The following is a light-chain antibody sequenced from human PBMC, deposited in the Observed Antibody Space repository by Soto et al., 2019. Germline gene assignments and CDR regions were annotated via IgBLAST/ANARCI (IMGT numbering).Light chain of an antibody. CDR2: GAS. V-gene: IGKV3-15*01. CDR3: QHYNNWPRT. Sequence: EIVMPQYPTPLSVSPGERSTLSCRASQSVSSNLAWYQQKPGQAPRLLIYGASTRATGIPARFSGSGSGTEFTLTISSLQSEDFAVYYCQHYNNWPRTFGQGSKVDIK. J-gene: IGKJ1*01. CDR1: QSVSSN.